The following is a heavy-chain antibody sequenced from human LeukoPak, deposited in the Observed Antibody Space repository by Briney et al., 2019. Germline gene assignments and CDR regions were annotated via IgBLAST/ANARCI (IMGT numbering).Heavy chain of an antibody. CDR1: GGTFSSYA. Sequence: ASVKVSCKASGGTFSSYAISWVRQAPGQGLEWMGGITPIFGTANYAQKFQGRVTITADESTSTAYMELSSLRSEDTAVYYCARDGIAALGSGWFDPWGQGTLVTISS. CDR2: ITPIFGTA. CDR3: ARDGIAALGSGWFDP. V-gene: IGHV1-69*13. D-gene: IGHD6-6*01. J-gene: IGHJ5*02.